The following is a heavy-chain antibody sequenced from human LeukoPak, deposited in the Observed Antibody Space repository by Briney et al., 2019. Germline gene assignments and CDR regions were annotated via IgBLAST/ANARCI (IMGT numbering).Heavy chain of an antibody. CDR2: IWYDGTSK. D-gene: IGHD6-13*01. J-gene: IGHJ4*02. CDR1: GFSLSAYG. CDR3: ARSQSSSLIDY. Sequence: GGSLRLSCAASGFSLSAYGVHWVRQAPGKGLEWVAVIWYDGTSKDCADSVKGRFTFSRDNSKNTLYLQMNSLTVEDTAVYYCARSQSSSLIDYWGQGTLVTVSS. V-gene: IGHV3-33*01.